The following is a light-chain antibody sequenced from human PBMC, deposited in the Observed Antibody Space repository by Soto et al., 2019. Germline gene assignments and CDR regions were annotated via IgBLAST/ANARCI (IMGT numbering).Light chain of an antibody. CDR3: ETWDSNTRV. V-gene: IGLV4-60*02. J-gene: IGLJ2*01. CDR2: LEGSGSH. CDR1: SGHSSYI. Sequence: QPVLTQSSSASASLGSSVKLTCTLSSGHSSYIIAWHQQKPGKAPRYLMKLEGSGSHNKGSGVPDRFSGSSSGADRYLTISSLQFEDEADYYCETWDSNTRVFGGGTKLTVL.